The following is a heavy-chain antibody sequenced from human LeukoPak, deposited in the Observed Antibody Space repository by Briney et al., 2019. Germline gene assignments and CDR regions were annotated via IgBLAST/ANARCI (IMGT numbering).Heavy chain of an antibody. J-gene: IGHJ3*02. Sequence: GESLKISCTGSEDTFTTYWIAWVRQMPGKGLEWMGIIYPGDSDTRYSPSFHGQVTISADTSISTAYLQWRSLKASDTAMYYCARHEGYCISSSCSDTFDIWGQGTMVTVSS. D-gene: IGHD2-2*01. V-gene: IGHV5-51*01. CDR3: ARHEGYCISSSCSDTFDI. CDR1: EDTFTTYW. CDR2: IYPGDSDT.